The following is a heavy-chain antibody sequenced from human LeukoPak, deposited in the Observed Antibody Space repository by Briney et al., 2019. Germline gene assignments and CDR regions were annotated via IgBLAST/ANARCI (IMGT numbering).Heavy chain of an antibody. D-gene: IGHD2-2*01. V-gene: IGHV3-7*01. J-gene: IGHJ4*02. CDR2: IEPDGSKK. Sequence: GGSLRLSCAASRFTFSLYWMSWVRQAPGKGLEWVANIEPDGSKKYYVDSVRGRFTIFRDNAKNSVYLQMNSLRADDTAAYYCARALGSSDSDYWGQGTLVTVSS. CDR1: RFTFSLYW. CDR3: ARALGSSDSDY.